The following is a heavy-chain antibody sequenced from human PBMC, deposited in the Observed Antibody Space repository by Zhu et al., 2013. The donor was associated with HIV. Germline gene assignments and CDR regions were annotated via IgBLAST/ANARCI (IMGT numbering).Heavy chain of an antibody. D-gene: IGHD6-19*01. J-gene: IGHJ4*02. Sequence: QVQLVQSGAEVKKPGSSVKVSCKASGYTFTGYYMHWVRQAPGQGLEWMGWVSGDSKSAQKFQGRLTMTRDTSINTYYMELSSLTSDDTATYYCARGGIAVAGTTDYWGQGTLVTVSS. CDR3: ARGGIAVAGTTDY. V-gene: IGHV1-2*02. CDR2: VSGDS. CDR1: GYTFTGYY.